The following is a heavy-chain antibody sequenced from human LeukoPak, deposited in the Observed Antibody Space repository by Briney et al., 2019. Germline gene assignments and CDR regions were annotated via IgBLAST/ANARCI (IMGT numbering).Heavy chain of an antibody. V-gene: IGHV4-34*01. D-gene: IGHD3-10*01. J-gene: IGHJ4*02. CDR3: ARTTMVRLIDY. CDR2: IYYSGST. CDR1: GGSFSGYY. Sequence: SETLSLTCAVYGGSFSGYYWSWIRQPPGKGLEWIGSIYYSGSTYYNPSLKSRVTISVDTSKNQFSLKLSSVTAADTAVYYCARTTMVRLIDYWGQGTLVTVSS.